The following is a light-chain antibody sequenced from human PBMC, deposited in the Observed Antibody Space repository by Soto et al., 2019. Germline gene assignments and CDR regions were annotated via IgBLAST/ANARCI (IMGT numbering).Light chain of an antibody. CDR2: EGS. J-gene: IGLJ1*01. CDR3: CSYAGSSTFYV. Sequence: QSVLTQPASVSGSPGQSITISCTGTSSDVGSYNLVSWYQQHPGKAPKLMIYEGSTRRSGVSNRFSGCKSGNMASLTISGLQAEDEADYYCCSYAGSSTFYVFGTGTKV. V-gene: IGLV2-23*01. CDR1: SSDVGSYNL.